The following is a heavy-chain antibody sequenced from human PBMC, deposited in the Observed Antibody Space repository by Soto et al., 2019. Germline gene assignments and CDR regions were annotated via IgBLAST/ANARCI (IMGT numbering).Heavy chain of an antibody. CDR3: ARESNDYGDYVPYYYMDV. CDR1: GFTFSSYW. CDR2: IKQDGSEK. Sequence: EVQLVESGGGLVQPGGSLRLSCAASGFTFSSYWMSWVRQAPGKGLEWVANIKQDGSEKYYVDSVKGRFTISRDNAKNSLYLQMNSLRGEDTAVYYCARESNDYGDYVPYYYMDVWGKGTTVTVSS. D-gene: IGHD4-17*01. J-gene: IGHJ6*03. V-gene: IGHV3-7*01.